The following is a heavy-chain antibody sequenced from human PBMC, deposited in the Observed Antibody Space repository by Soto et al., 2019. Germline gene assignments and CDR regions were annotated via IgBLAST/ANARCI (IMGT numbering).Heavy chain of an antibody. J-gene: IGHJ4*02. CDR3: ARGGYGDY. Sequence: QVHLVQSGAEVKKPGASVKVSCKGSGYAFTTYGITWVRQAPGQGLEWMGGISAHNGNTNYAQKLQGRVTVTRDTSTSTAYMELRSLRSEDKAVYYCARGGYGDYWGQGALVTVSS. CDR2: ISAHNGNT. CDR1: GYAFTTYG. V-gene: IGHV1-18*01. D-gene: IGHD1-1*01.